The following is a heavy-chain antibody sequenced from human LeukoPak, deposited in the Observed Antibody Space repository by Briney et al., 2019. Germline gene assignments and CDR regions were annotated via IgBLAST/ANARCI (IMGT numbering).Heavy chain of an antibody. CDR2: INHSGST. D-gene: IGHD3-22*01. J-gene: IGHJ4*02. CDR3: ARSRYYYDSSGLDY. CDR1: GVAFSGYY. Sequence: SETLSLTCAVYGVAFSGYYWSWIRQPPGKGLEWIGEINHSGSTNYNPSLKSRVTISVDTSKNQFSLKLSSVTAADTAVYYCARSRYYYDSSGLDYWGQGTLVTVS. V-gene: IGHV4-34*01.